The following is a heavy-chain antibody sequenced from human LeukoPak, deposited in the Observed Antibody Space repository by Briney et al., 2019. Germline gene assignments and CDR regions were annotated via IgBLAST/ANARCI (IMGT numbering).Heavy chain of an antibody. CDR2: IKEDGSKK. J-gene: IGHJ4*02. V-gene: IGHV3-7*03. D-gene: IGHD3-22*01. CDR3: ATPLDYYDSSGYHQGGD. Sequence: GGSLRLSCAASGFTFSSCWMTWVRQAPGKGLEWVANIKEDGSKKNYVDSVKGRFTIFRDNAKDSLYLQMNSLRAEDTAVYYCATPLDYYDSSGYHQGGDWGQGTLVTVSS. CDR1: GFTFSSCW.